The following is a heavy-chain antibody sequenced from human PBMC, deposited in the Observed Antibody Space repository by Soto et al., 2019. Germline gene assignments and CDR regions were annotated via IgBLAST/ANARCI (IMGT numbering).Heavy chain of an antibody. D-gene: IGHD3-22*01. CDR1: GFTFSSYA. V-gene: IGHV3-23*01. CDR3: AKRGYYDSSGYQDY. J-gene: IGHJ4*02. CDR2: ISGSGGST. Sequence: PGGSLRPSCAASGFTFSSYAMSWVRQAPGKGLEWVSAISGSGGSTYYADSVKGRFTISRDNPKNTLYLQMNSLRAEDTAVYYCAKRGYYDSSGYQDYWGQGTLVTVSS.